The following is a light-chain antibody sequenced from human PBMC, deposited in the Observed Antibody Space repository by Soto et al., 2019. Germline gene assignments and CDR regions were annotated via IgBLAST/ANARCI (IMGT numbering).Light chain of an antibody. V-gene: IGLV1-44*01. CDR3: AAWDDSLNDYV. J-gene: IGLJ1*01. CDR2: SNN. Sequence: QLVLTQPPSASGTPGQRVTLACSGSSSNIGSNTVNWYQQLPGAAPKLLIYSNNQWPSGVPDRFSGSKSGTSASLAISGLQSEDEADYYCAAWDDSLNDYVFGTGTKLTVL. CDR1: SSNIGSNT.